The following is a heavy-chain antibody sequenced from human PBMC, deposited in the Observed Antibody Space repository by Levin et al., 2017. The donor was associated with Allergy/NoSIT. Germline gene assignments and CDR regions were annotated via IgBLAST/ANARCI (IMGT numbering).Heavy chain of an antibody. J-gene: IGHJ4*02. CDR3: AKARADQYSRGGGYFDF. CDR1: GFTFSSYA. V-gene: IGHV3-23*01. CDR2: ISGSGGST. D-gene: IGHD6-19*01. Sequence: GESLKISCAASGFTFSSYAMTWVRQAPGKGLEWVSAISGSGGSTYYADSARGRFTLSRDNSKNTLYLQMSSLRAEDTAVYYCAKARADQYSRGGGYFDFWGQGTLVTVSS.